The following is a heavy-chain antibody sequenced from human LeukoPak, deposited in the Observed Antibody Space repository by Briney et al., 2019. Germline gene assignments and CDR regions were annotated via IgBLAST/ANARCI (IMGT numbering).Heavy chain of an antibody. V-gene: IGHV4-4*09. CDR3: ARHPVQGVTGAWLDP. Sequence: SETLSLTCTVSGGSISSYYWSWIRQPPGKGLEWIGYIYTSGSTNYNPSLKSRVTISVDTSKNQFSLKLSSVTAADTAVYYCARHPVQGVTGAWLDPWGQGTLVTVSS. CDR1: GGSISSYY. D-gene: IGHD5-18*01. CDR2: IYTSGST. J-gene: IGHJ5*02.